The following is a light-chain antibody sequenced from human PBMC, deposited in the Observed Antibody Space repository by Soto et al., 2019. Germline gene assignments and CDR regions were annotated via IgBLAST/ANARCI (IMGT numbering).Light chain of an antibody. CDR3: QQSYSTLWT. V-gene: IGKV1-39*01. Sequence: TQSPGTLSASVGDRVTITCRASQSISSWLAWYQQKPGKAPKLLIYDASSLESGVPSRFSGSGSGTDFTLTISSLQPEDFATYYCQQSYSTLWTFGQGTKVDIK. J-gene: IGKJ1*01. CDR2: DAS. CDR1: QSISSW.